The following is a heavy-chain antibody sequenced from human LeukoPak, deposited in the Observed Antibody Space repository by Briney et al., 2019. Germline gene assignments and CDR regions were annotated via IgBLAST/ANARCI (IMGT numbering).Heavy chain of an antibody. CDR3: ARGRSTRIPWFDP. V-gene: IGHV4-59*01. CDR1: GGSISSYY. J-gene: IGHJ5*02. CDR2: IYYSGST. D-gene: IGHD5-24*01. Sequence: PSETLSLTCTVSGGSISSYYWSWIRQPPGKGLEWIGYIYYSGSTNYNPSLKSRVTISVDTSKNQFSLKLSSVTAAGTAVYYCARGRSTRIPWFDPWGQGTLVTVSS.